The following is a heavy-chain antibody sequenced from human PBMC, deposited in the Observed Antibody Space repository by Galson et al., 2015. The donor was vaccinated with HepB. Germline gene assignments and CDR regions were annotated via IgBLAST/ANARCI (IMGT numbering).Heavy chain of an antibody. Sequence: LRLSCAASGFTFSSYWMSWVRQAPGKGLEWVANIKQDGSEKYYVDSVKGRFTISRDNAKNSLYLQMNSLRAEDTAVYYCARIWGSGSYLGWFDPWGQGTLVTVSS. CDR3: ARIWGSGSYLGWFDP. J-gene: IGHJ5*02. V-gene: IGHV3-7*03. CDR2: IKQDGSEK. CDR1: GFTFSSYW. D-gene: IGHD3-10*01.